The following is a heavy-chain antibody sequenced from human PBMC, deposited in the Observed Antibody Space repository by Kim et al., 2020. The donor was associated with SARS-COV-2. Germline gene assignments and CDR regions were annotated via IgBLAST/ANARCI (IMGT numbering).Heavy chain of an antibody. V-gene: IGHV1-69*04. J-gene: IGHJ5*02. CDR3: ARGPQWLVDWFDP. Sequence: YAQKFQGRVTITADKATSTAYMELGSLRSEDTAVYYCARGPQWLVDWFDPWGQGTLVTVSS. D-gene: IGHD6-19*01.